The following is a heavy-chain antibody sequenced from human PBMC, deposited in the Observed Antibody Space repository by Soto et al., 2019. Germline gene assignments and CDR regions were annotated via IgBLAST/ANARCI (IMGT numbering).Heavy chain of an antibody. V-gene: IGHV4-31*03. CDR3: ASSQIQSVYYFDY. J-gene: IGHJ4*02. CDR1: GGSISSGGYY. D-gene: IGHD1-1*01. CDR2: IYYSGST. Sequence: QVQLQESGPGLVKPSQTLSLTCTVSGGSISSGGYYWSWIRQHPGKGLEWIGYIYYSGSTYYNPSLKSRVTVAVATSKNQFSLKLSSVTAADTAVYYCASSQIQSVYYFDYWGQGTLVTVSS.